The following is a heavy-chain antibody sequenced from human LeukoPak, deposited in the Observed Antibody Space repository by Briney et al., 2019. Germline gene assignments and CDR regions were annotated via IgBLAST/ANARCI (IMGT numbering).Heavy chain of an antibody. CDR2: IYYSGST. CDR1: GGSISSGDYY. Sequence: PSQTLSLTCTVSGGSISSGDYYWSWIRQPPGKGLEWIGYIYYSGSTYYNPSLKSRVTISVDTSKNQFSLKLSSVTAADAAVYYCAGGSYSNGYYYYGMDVWGQGTTVTVSS. V-gene: IGHV4-30-4*01. CDR3: AGGSYSNGYYYYGMDV. D-gene: IGHD3-10*01. J-gene: IGHJ6*02.